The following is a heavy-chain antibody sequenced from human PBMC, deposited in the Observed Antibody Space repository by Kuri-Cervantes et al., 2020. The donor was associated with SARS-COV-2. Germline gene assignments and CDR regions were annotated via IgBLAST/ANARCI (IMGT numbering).Heavy chain of an antibody. J-gene: IGHJ4*02. CDR2: IYHSGST. Sequence: GSLRLSCAVSGYSISSGYYWGWIRQPPGKGLEWIGSIYHSGSTKYNPSLKSRVTLSVDTSKNQFSLNLSSMTAADTAVYYCVRSRATVTTFDYWGQGTLVTVSS. D-gene: IGHD4-17*01. V-gene: IGHV4-38-2*01. CDR1: GYSISSGYY. CDR3: VRSRATVTTFDY.